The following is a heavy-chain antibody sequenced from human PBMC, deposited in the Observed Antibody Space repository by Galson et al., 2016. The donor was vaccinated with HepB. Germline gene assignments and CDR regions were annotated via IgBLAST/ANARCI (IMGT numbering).Heavy chain of an antibody. D-gene: IGHD6-13*01. CDR1: GFKFITYW. Sequence: SLRLSCAASGFKFITYWMSWVRRAPGKGLEWVANIKQDGSEKNYVDSVKGRFTISRDNAKNSLYLQMNSLRVEDTAVYYCFAAGYGMDVWGQGTTVTVSS. CDR2: IKQDGSEK. J-gene: IGHJ6*02. V-gene: IGHV3-7*01. CDR3: FAAGYGMDV.